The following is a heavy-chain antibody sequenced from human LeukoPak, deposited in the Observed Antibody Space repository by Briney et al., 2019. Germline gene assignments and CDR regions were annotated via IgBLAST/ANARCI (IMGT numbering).Heavy chain of an antibody. J-gene: IGHJ6*03. CDR2: IIPIFGTA. V-gene: IGHV1-69*01. CDR3: ARAYCGGDCYRRLGYYYMDV. Sequence: GSSVKVSCKASGGTFSSYAISWVRQAPGQGLEWMGGIIPIFGTANYAQKFQGRVTITADESTSTAYMELSSLRSEDTAVYYCARAYCGGDCYRRLGYYYMDVWGKGTTVTVSS. D-gene: IGHD2-21*02. CDR1: GGTFSSYA.